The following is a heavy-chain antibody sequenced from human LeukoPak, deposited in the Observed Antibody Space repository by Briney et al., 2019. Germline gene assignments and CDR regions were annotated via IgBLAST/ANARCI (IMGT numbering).Heavy chain of an antibody. V-gene: IGHV3-30*02. J-gene: IGHJ6*03. D-gene: IGHD2-2*01. CDR2: IRYDGTDK. CDR3: AKGVYYCSSSTCPQYYYYMDV. Sequence: GGSLGLSCAASGFTFSSYGLHWVRQAPGKGLEWVTFIRYDGTDKYYADSVKGRFTISRDDSKNTLYLQMNSLRPEDTAVYYCAKGVYYCSSSTCPQYYYYMDVWGKGTTVTVSS. CDR1: GFTFSSYG.